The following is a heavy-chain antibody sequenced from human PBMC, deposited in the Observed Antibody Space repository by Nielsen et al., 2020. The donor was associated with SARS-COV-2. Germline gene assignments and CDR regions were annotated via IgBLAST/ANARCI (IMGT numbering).Heavy chain of an antibody. D-gene: IGHD6-13*01. V-gene: IGHV1-46*01. CDR2: INPMAGTT. J-gene: IGHJ4*02. CDR3: ARLIVAAASYFDY. CDR1: GYTFTSYN. Sequence: ASVKVSCKASGYTFTSYNINWVRQAPGQGLEWMGIINPMAGTTNYAQKFQGRVTITADESSSTDYMELSGLRSEDTAVYYCARLIVAAASYFDYWGQGTLVTVSS.